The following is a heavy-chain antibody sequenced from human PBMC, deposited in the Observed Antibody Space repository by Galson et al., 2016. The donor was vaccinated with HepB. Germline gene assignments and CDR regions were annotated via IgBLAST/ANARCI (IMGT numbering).Heavy chain of an antibody. CDR2: ISGGGGST. CDR3: AKGPDFWSGYYHFDY. Sequence: SLRLSCAASGFTFSSYAMSWVRQAPGKGLEWVSNISGGGGSTYYADSVKGRFTISRDNSKNILYLQMNSLRGEDTAVYYCAKGPDFWSGYYHFDYWGQGTLVTVSS. D-gene: IGHD3-3*01. CDR1: GFTFSSYA. J-gene: IGHJ4*02. V-gene: IGHV3-23*01.